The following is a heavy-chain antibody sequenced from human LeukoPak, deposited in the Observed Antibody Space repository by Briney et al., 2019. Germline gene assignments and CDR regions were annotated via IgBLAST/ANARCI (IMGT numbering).Heavy chain of an antibody. CDR1: GGSISSSLYS. V-gene: IGHV4-61*05. CDR2: IHYSGST. J-gene: IGHJ4*02. Sequence: SETLSLTCTVSGGSISSSLYSWGWIRQPPGKGLEWIGSIHYSGSTSSNPSLRSRVTISVDKSKNQFSLKLSSVTAADAAVYYCARRVHSSSWSSYFDYWGQETLVTVSS. CDR3: ARRVHSSSWSSYFDY. D-gene: IGHD6-13*01.